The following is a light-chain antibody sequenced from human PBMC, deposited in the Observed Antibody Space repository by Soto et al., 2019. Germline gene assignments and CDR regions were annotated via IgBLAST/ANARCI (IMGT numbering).Light chain of an antibody. CDR2: DAS. J-gene: IGKJ3*01. Sequence: EIVLTQSPATLSLSPGERATLSCRPSQSVSSYLAWYQQKPGQAPRLLIYDASNRATGIPARFSGGGSGTDFTLTISSLEPDDFAVYYCQQRSNWRFTFGPGTRVDIK. CDR1: QSVSSY. V-gene: IGKV3-11*01. CDR3: QQRSNWRFT.